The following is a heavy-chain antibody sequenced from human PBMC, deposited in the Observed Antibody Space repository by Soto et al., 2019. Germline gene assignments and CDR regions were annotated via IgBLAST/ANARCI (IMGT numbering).Heavy chain of an antibody. Sequence: QVQLVESGGGVVQPGRSLSLSCAASGFSFNRYGMHWVRQAPGKGLDWVAVISYDGSDKYYADSVKGRFTISRDNSKNTLYLHTDSTISEDTAVYYCAKDQRWTVATITCPYFDYWGQRPLVPVSS. CDR3: AKDQRWTVATITCPYFDY. CDR2: ISYDGSDK. J-gene: IGHJ4*02. V-gene: IGHV3-30*18. CDR1: GFSFNRYG. D-gene: IGHD5-12*01.